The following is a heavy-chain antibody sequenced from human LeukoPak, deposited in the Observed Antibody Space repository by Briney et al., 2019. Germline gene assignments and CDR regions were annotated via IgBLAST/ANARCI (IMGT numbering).Heavy chain of an antibody. CDR3: ASGTYYYDSSGFYYYYYGIDV. J-gene: IGHJ6*02. CDR2: INHSGST. D-gene: IGHD3-22*01. CDR1: GGSFSGYY. Sequence: SETLSLTCAVYGGSFSGYYWSWIRQPPGKGLEWIGEINHSGSTNYNPSLKSRVTISVDTSKNQFSLKLSSVTAADTAVYYCASGTYYYDSSGFYYYYYGIDVWGQGTTVTVSS. V-gene: IGHV4-34*01.